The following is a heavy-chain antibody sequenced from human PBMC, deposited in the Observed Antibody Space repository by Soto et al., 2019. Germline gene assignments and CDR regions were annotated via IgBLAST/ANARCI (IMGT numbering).Heavy chain of an antibody. CDR2: IYSGGST. V-gene: IGHV3-66*01. Sequence: GGSLRLSCAASGFTVSTKYMSWVRQAPGKGLEWVSVIYSGGSTFYADSVRGRFTISRDNSKNTLYLQMNSLRAEDTAVYYCAKSSSSSHYYYGMDVWGQGTTVTVSS. CDR3: AKSSSSSHYYYGMDV. CDR1: GFTVSTKY. J-gene: IGHJ6*02. D-gene: IGHD6-6*01.